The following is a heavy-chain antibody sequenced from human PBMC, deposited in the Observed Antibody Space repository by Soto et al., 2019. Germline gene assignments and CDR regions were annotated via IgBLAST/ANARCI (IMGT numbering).Heavy chain of an antibody. Sequence: QVQLVESGGGLVKPGGSLRLSCAASGFTFSDYYMSWIRQAPGKGLEWVSYISSSGSTIYYADSVKGRYTISRDNAKNSLYLQRNSLRADDTAMYYCARVPDRRTMVRGVSYYMDVWGKGTTMTVTS. CDR3: ARVPDRRTMVRGVSYYMDV. CDR1: GFTFSDYY. D-gene: IGHD3-10*01. CDR2: ISSSGSTI. J-gene: IGHJ6*03. V-gene: IGHV3-11*01.